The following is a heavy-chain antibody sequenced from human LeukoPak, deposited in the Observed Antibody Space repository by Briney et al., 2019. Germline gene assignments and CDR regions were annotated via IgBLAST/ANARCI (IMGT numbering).Heavy chain of an antibody. CDR3: ARGSSRSPRDAFDI. J-gene: IGHJ3*02. CDR2: ISPSGAST. CDR1: GYTFTSYY. V-gene: IGHV1-46*01. Sequence: ASVKVSCKASGYTFTSYYMHWVRQAPGQGLEWMGIISPSGASTTYAQNFQGRVTMTRDMSTSTLYMELSSLKSEDTAVYYCARGSSRSPRDAFDIWGQGTMVTVSS.